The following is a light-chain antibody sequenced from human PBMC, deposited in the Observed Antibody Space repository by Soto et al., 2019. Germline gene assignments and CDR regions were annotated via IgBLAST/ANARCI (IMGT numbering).Light chain of an antibody. J-gene: IGKJ1*01. Sequence: DRQMTPSPSSLCSSVGDRVTITCRASQSISRYFNWYQHKPGKAPNLLIYAASSLQSGVPSRFSDSGSGTDFTLTISGLQPEGFETYYFQQSYSFWTIGQGTKVELK. V-gene: IGKV1-39*01. CDR1: QSISRY. CDR3: QQSYSFWT. CDR2: AAS.